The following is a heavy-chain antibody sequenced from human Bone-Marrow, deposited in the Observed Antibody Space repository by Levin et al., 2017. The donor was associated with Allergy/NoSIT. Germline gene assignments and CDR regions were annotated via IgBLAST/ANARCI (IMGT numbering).Heavy chain of an antibody. CDR3: TRDYMTTVTTDYYDYMDV. CDR2: IRSKAYGGTT. D-gene: IGHD4-17*01. V-gene: IGHV3-49*03. CDR1: GFTFGDYA. Sequence: GGSLRLSCTASGFTFGDYAMSWFRQAPGKGLEWVGFIRSKAYGGTTEYAASVKGRFTISRDESKSIAYLQMNSLKTEDTAVYYCTRDYMTTVTTDYYDYMDVWGKGTTVTVSS. J-gene: IGHJ6*03.